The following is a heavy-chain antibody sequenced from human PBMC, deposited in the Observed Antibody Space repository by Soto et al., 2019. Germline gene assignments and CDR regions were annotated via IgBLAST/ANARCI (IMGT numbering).Heavy chain of an antibody. J-gene: IGHJ6*02. CDR1: GGTFSSYT. Sequence: QVQLVQSGAEVKKPGSSVKVSCKASGGTFSSYTISWVRQAPGQGLEWMGRIIPILGIANYAQKFQGRVTINADKSTSTVYMELSSLRSEDTAVYYCARGLAIYYYGMDVWGQGTTVTVSS. CDR3: ARGLAIYYYGMDV. V-gene: IGHV1-69*02. D-gene: IGHD3-9*01. CDR2: IIPILGIA.